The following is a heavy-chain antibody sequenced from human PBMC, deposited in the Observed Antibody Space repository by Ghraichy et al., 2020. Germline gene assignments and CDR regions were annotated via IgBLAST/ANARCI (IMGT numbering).Heavy chain of an antibody. D-gene: IGHD2-2*01. J-gene: IGHJ6*03. CDR3: AKEGAAANYYYYMDV. Sequence: GGSLRLSCAASGFTFSSYGMHWVRQAPGKGLEWVAVISYDGSNKYYADSVKGRFTISRDNSKNTLYLQMNSLRAEDTAVYYCAKEGAAANYYYYMDVWGKGTTVTVSS. CDR1: GFTFSSYG. CDR2: ISYDGSNK. V-gene: IGHV3-30*18.